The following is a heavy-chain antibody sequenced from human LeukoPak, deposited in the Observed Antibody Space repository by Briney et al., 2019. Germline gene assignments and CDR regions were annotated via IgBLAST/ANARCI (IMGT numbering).Heavy chain of an antibody. J-gene: IGHJ5*02. V-gene: IGHV1-46*01. CDR3: ARDRIAAAGSGWFDP. Sequence: ASVKVSCKASGYTFTNYYIHGVRQAPGQGLEWMGLINPSGVTTNCAQKFQGRVTITRDMSTTTVYMHLSSLRSDDTDVYYCARDRIAAAGSGWFDPWGQGTLVTVSS. CDR2: INPSGVTT. D-gene: IGHD6-13*01. CDR1: GYTFTNYY.